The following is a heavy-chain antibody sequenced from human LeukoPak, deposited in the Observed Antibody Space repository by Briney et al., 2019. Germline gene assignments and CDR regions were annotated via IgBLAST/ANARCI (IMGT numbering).Heavy chain of an antibody. CDR2: IYSGGTT. J-gene: IGHJ3*02. CDR3: ARDYNWNYVHAFDI. Sequence: PGGSLRLSCAASGFTVSSNYMSWVRQAPGKGLEWVSVIYSGGTTYYADSVKGRFTISRDNSKNTLYLQMNSLRAEDTAVYYCARDYNWNYVHAFDIWGQGTMVTVSS. V-gene: IGHV3-53*01. D-gene: IGHD1-1*01. CDR1: GFTVSSNY.